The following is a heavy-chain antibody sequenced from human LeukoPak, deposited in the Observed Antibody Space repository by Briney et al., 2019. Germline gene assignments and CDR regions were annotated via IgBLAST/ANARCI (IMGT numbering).Heavy chain of an antibody. CDR3: ARAGGSSWFDP. V-gene: IGHV4-34*01. CDR1: GGSFSGYY. D-gene: IGHD1-26*01. Sequence: PSETLSLTCAVYGGSFSGYYWSWIRQPPGKGLEWIGEINHSGSSNYNPSLKSRVTISVDTSKNQFSLKLSSVTAADTAVYYCARAGGSSWFDPWGQGTLVTVSS. J-gene: IGHJ5*02. CDR2: INHSGSS.